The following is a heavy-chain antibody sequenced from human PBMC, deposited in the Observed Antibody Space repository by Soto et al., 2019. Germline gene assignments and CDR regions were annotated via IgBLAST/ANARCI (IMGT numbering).Heavy chain of an antibody. V-gene: IGHV4-34*01. CDR2: INHSGST. J-gene: IGHJ5*02. Sequence: SETLSLTSAVYGGCFSGYDWSGIRKPPGKGLEWIGEINHSGSTNYNPSLKSRVTISVDTSKNQFSLKLSSVTAADTAVYYCARERAAAGTDGGWFDPWGQGTLVTVSS. CDR1: GGCFSGYD. D-gene: IGHD6-13*01. CDR3: ARERAAAGTDGGWFDP.